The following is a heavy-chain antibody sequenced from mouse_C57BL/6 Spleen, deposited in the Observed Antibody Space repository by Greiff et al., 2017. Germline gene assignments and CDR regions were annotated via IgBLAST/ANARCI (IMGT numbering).Heavy chain of an antibody. CDR1: GFTFSSYA. J-gene: IGHJ3*01. CDR3: ARGGEDEGFAY. CDR2: ISDGGSYT. V-gene: IGHV5-4*01. Sequence: VQGVESGGGLVKPGGSLKLSCAASGFTFSSYAMSWVRQTPEKRLEWVATISDGGSYTYYPDNVKGRFTISEDNAKNHLYLQMSHLKSEDTAMYYWARGGEDEGFAYWGQGTLVTVSA.